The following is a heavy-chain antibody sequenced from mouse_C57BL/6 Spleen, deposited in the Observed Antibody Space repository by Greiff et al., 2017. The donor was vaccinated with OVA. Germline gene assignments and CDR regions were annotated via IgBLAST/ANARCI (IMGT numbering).Heavy chain of an antibody. V-gene: IGHV5-17*01. CDR1: GFTFSDYG. CDR2: ISSGSSTI. J-gene: IGHJ2*01. Sequence: EVKLQESGGGLVKPGGSLKLSCAASGFTFSDYGMHWVRQAPEKGLEWVAYISSGSSTIYYADTVKGRFTISRDNAKNTLFLQMTSLRSEDTAMYYCARRDYDYDENYFDYWGQGTTLTVSS. CDR3: ARRDYDYDENYFDY. D-gene: IGHD2-4*01.